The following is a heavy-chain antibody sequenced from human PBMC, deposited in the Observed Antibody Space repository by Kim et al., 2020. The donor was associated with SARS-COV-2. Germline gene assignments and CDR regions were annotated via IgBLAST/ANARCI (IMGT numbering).Heavy chain of an antibody. CDR3: ARPRGSGSYYGYYYGMDV. J-gene: IGHJ6*01. CDR2: IDPSDSYT. Sequence: GESLKISCKGSGYSFTSYWISWVRQMPGKGLEWMGRIDPSDSYTNYSPSFQGHVTISADKSISTAYLQWSILKASDTAMYYCARPRGSGSYYGYYYGMDVWGHGATVPVSS. V-gene: IGHV5-10-1*01. CDR1: GYSFTSYW. D-gene: IGHD3-10*01.